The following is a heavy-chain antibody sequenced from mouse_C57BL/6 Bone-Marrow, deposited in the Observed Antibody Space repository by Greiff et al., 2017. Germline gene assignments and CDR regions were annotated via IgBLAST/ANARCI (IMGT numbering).Heavy chain of an antibody. D-gene: IGHD1-1*01. CDR3: ARYYYGSSYNYYAMDY. CDR2: IWWDDDK. V-gene: IGHV8-8*01. Sequence: QVTLKESGPGILQPSQTLSLTCSFSGFSLSTFGMGVGWIRQPSGKGLEWLAHIWWDDDKYYNPALKSRLTISKDTSKNQVFLKSANVDTADTATYYCARYYYGSSYNYYAMDYWGQGTSVTVSS. J-gene: IGHJ4*01. CDR1: GFSLSTFGMG.